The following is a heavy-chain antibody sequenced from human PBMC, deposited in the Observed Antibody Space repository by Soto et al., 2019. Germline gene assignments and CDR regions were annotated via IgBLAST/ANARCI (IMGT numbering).Heavy chain of an antibody. J-gene: IGHJ4*02. CDR3: ESSTYGDCRYEH. D-gene: IGHD2-21*02. Sequence: PSETLSLTCTVSGDSVSSGAYYWSWIRQPPGKGLEWIGYIYHSGTTNYNPSLKSRVTISLDTSKNQFSLKLTSVTAADTAVYYRESSTYGDCRYEHWGQGTLVTVSS. CDR2: IYHSGTT. V-gene: IGHV4-61*08. CDR1: GDSVSSGAYY.